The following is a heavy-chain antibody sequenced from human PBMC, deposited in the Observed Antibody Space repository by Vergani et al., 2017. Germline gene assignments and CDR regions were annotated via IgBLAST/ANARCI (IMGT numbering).Heavy chain of an antibody. D-gene: IGHD6-13*01. CDR2: IYYSGST. CDR1: GGSVSSGSYY. Sequence: QVQLQESGPGLVKPSETLSLTCTVSGGSVSSGSYYWSWIRQPPGKGLEWIGYIYYSGSTNYNPSLKSRVTISVDTSKNQFSLKLSSVTAADTAVYYCARDPIAAAVWGLGVYYGMDVWGQGTTVTVSS. CDR3: ARDPIAAAVWGLGVYYGMDV. V-gene: IGHV4-61*01. J-gene: IGHJ6*02.